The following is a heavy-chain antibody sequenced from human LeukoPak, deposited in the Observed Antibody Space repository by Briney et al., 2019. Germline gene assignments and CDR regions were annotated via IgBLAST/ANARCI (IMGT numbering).Heavy chain of an antibody. CDR1: GGTFSSYA. CDR2: IIPIFGTA. D-gene: IGHD2-2*01. CDR3: ASGPVPAAIHLSFDY. J-gene: IGHJ4*02. Sequence: GASVKVSCKASGGTFSSYAISWVRQAPGQGLEWMGGIIPIFGTANYAQKFQGRVTITADESTSTAYMELSSLRSEDTAVYYCASGPVPAAIHLSFDYWGQGTLVTVSS. V-gene: IGHV1-69*13.